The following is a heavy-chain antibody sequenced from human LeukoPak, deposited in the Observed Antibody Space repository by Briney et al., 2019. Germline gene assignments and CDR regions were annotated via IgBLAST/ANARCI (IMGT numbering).Heavy chain of an antibody. J-gene: IGHJ4*02. V-gene: IGHV4-39*07. CDR3: ATERLLAGRPFDY. Sequence: SETLSLTCTVSGGSISSSNYYWGWIRQPPGKGLEWIGSIDYSGSTYYNPSLKSRVTISVDTSKNQFSLKLSSMTAADTAVYYCATERLLAGRPFDYWGQGTLVTVSS. CDR2: IDYSGST. D-gene: IGHD6-6*01. CDR1: GGSISSSNYY.